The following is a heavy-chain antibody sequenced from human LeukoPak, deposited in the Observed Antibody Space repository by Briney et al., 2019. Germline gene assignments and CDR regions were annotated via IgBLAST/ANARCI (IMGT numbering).Heavy chain of an antibody. J-gene: IGHJ5*02. D-gene: IGHD6-25*01. CDR3: ARGPAAVHP. CDR1: GYSLTNHF. CDR2: ILHTGST. V-gene: IGHV4-34*12. Sequence: PSEPLSLTCAVHGYSLTNHFWIWIRQPPGKGLEWIGEILHTGSTNYNPSFKSRVSISLDTSKNQFFLNLTSVTAAGTAVYYCARGPAAVHPWGQGTLVTVSS.